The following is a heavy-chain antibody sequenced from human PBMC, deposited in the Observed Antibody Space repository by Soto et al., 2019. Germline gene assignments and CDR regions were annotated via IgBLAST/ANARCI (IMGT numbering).Heavy chain of an antibody. Sequence: SETLSLTCTVSGGSISSSSYYWGWIRQPPGKGLEWIGSIYYSGSTYYNPSLKSRVTISVDTSKNQFSLKLSSVTAADTAVYYCARSSPYRGWFDPWGQGTLVTVSS. CDR2: IYYSGST. D-gene: IGHD2-2*01. CDR1: GGSISSSSYY. CDR3: ARSSPYRGWFDP. J-gene: IGHJ5*02. V-gene: IGHV4-39*01.